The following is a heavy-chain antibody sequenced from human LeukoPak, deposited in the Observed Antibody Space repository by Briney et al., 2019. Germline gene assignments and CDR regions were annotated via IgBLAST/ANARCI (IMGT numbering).Heavy chain of an antibody. J-gene: IGHJ6*03. CDR2: IHNDGTQG. V-gene: IGHV3-30*02. CDR1: GFTFSRLG. Sequence: GESLKISCAASGFTFSRLGMQWVRQAPGKGLEWVAVIHNDGTQGQYADSVKGRFTISKDNSQHTLYLQMNNLRDDDTAVYYCAKEGDEFRGYLDVWGKGTTVTVSS. D-gene: IGHD3-16*01. CDR3: AKEGDEFRGYLDV.